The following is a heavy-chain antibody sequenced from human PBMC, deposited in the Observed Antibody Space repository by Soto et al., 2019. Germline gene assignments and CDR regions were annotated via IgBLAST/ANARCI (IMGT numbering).Heavy chain of an antibody. J-gene: IGHJ3*02. CDR3: ARDGIVGSTAFDI. Sequence: SETLSLTCTVCGGSFRGYYWNWIRQPPGKGLEWIGEINHSGSTNYNPSLKSRVTISLDTSKNQFSLKLSSVTAADTSVYYCARDGIVGSTAFDIWGQGTMVTVSS. CDR2: INHSGST. D-gene: IGHD2-21*01. V-gene: IGHV4-34*01. CDR1: GGSFRGYY.